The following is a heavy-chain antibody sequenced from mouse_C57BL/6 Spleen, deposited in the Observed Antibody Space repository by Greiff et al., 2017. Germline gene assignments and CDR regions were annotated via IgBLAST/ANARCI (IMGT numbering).Heavy chain of an antibody. CDR1: GYAFSSYW. Sequence: VQLQQSGAELVKPGASVKISCKASGYAFSSYWMNWVKQRPGKGLEWIGQIYPGDGDTNYNGKFKGKATMTADHSYSTAYMQVSSLTSEDSAVYFCARENGSSYWYFDVWGTGTTVTVSS. J-gene: IGHJ1*03. CDR2: IYPGDGDT. V-gene: IGHV1-80*01. D-gene: IGHD1-1*01. CDR3: ARENGSSYWYFDV.